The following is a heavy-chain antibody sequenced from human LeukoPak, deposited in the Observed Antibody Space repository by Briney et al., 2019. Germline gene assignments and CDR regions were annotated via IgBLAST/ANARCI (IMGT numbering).Heavy chain of an antibody. CDR2: IYTSGST. V-gene: IGHV4-61*02. Sequence: TSSETLSLTCAVSGGSISSGSYYWTWIRQPAGKGLEWIGRIYTSGSTNYNPSLKSRVTISLDTSKNQFSLRLSSVTAADTAVYYCARGPGYHGSGSYPSVYWGQGTLVTVSS. CDR3: ARGPGYHGSGSYPSVY. D-gene: IGHD3-10*01. CDR1: GGSISSGSYY. J-gene: IGHJ4*02.